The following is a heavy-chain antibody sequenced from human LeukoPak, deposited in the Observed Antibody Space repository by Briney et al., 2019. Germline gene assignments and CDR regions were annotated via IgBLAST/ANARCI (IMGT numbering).Heavy chain of an antibody. Sequence: GGSLRLSCAASGFMFSSNWMSWVRLAPGKGLEWVAVIWYDGSNKYYADSVKGRFTISRDNSKNTLYLQMNSLRAEDTAVYYCARDRAAAVAPVDYFDYWGQGTLVTVSS. CDR2: IWYDGSNK. D-gene: IGHD6-19*01. CDR3: ARDRAAAVAPVDYFDY. J-gene: IGHJ4*02. CDR1: GFMFSSNW. V-gene: IGHV3-33*08.